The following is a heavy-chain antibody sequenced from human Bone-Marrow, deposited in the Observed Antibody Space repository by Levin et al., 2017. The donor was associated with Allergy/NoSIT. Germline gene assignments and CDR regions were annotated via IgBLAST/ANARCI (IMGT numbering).Heavy chain of an antibody. CDR2: IYSSGNT. CDR1: GGSISSYY. J-gene: IGHJ4*02. D-gene: IGHD3-16*01. Sequence: SETLSLTCTVSGGSISSYYWSWIRQPPGKGLEWIGYIYSSGNTNYNPSLKSRVTMSVDTSKNQFSLKLTSVTAADTAVYYCARGGPSWDYFDYWGQGALVTVAS. CDR3: ARGGPSWDYFDY. V-gene: IGHV4-59*08.